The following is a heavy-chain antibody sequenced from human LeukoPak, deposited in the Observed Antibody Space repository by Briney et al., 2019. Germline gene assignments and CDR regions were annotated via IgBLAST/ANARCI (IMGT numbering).Heavy chain of an antibody. Sequence: GGSLRLSCAASGFTFSSYAIHWVRQAPGKGLEWVAVVSYDGSNKYYADSVKGRFTISRDNAKNSLYLQMNSLRAEDTAVYYCAREDVDYGGISFDYWGQGTLVTVSS. CDR3: AREDVDYGGISFDY. CDR1: GFTFSSYA. CDR2: VSYDGSNK. V-gene: IGHV3-30-3*01. D-gene: IGHD4-23*01. J-gene: IGHJ4*02.